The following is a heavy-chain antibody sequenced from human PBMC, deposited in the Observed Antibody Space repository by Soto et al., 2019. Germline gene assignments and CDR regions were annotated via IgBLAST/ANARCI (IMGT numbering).Heavy chain of an antibody. CDR3: ARDRGSYALDY. V-gene: IGHV1-18*01. Sequence: ASLKVSCKASGYIFVNYGIAWVRQAPGQGLEWMGWNSAYNGNTNYEQKLQGRVTMTTDTSTSTAYMEVRSLRSDDTAVYYCARDRGSYALDYWGQGTLVTVSS. CDR2: NSAYNGNT. CDR1: GYIFVNYG. D-gene: IGHD1-26*01. J-gene: IGHJ4*02.